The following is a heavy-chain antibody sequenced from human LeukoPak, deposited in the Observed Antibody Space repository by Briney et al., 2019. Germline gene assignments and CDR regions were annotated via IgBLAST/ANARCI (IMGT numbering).Heavy chain of an antibody. D-gene: IGHD3-22*01. J-gene: IGHJ4*02. CDR1: GFTFSSYN. Sequence: GGSLRLSCAPSGFTFSSYNMNWVRQAPGKGLEWVSYISGSSSTIHYADSVKGRFTISRDNSKNTLYLQMNSLRAEDTAIYYCARRIVMTPGYFDYWGQGALVTVSS. V-gene: IGHV3-48*01. CDR2: ISGSSSTI. CDR3: ARRIVMTPGYFDY.